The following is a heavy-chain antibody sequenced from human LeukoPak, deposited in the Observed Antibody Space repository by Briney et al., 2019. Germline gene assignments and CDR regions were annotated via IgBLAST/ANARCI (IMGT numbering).Heavy chain of an antibody. J-gene: IGHJ4*02. CDR2: IRSITYGGTT. CDR1: GFTFGDYA. CDR3: AGESHATFPYYFDY. Sequence: GGSLRLSCAASGFTFGDYAMSWFRQAPGKGLEGVGFIRSITYGGTTEHAASVKGRFTISRDDSKSIAYLQMNSLKSEDTALYYCAGESHATFPYYFDYWGQGTLVTVSS. V-gene: IGHV3-49*03.